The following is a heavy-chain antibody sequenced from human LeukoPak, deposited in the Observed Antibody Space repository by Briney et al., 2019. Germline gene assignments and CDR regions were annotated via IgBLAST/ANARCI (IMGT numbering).Heavy chain of an antibody. V-gene: IGHV3-23*01. CDR2: ISGSGGST. J-gene: IGHJ4*02. Sequence: GGSLRLSCAASGFTFSSYAMSWVRQAPGKGLEWVSAISGSGGSTYYADSVKGRFTVSRDSSKNTLHLQMNSLRAEDTAVYYCARDIELSCWGQGTLVTVPS. D-gene: IGHD1-26*01. CDR3: ARDIELSC. CDR1: GFTFSSYA.